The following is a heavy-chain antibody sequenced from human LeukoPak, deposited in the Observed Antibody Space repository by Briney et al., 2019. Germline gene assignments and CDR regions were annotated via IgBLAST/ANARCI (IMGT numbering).Heavy chain of an antibody. CDR2: IYYIGST. J-gene: IGHJ6*03. CDR3: ARWGGYSYYYYMDV. V-gene: IGHV4-59*01. Sequence: SETLSLTCTVSGGSISSYYWSWIRQPPGKGLEWIGYIYYIGSTNYNPSLKSRVTISVDTSKNQFSLKLSSVTAADTAVYYCARWGGYSYYYYMDVWGKGTTVTVSS. D-gene: IGHD5-18*01. CDR1: GGSISSYY.